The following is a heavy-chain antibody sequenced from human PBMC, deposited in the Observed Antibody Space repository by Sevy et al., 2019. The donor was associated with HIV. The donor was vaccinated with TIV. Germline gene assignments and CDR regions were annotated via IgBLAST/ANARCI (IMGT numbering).Heavy chain of an antibody. Sequence: EGSLRLSCTASGFTFSNFGIHWVRQAPGKGLQWVALMWYDGNNKYYADSVKGRFTISRDSSKNTVYLQMNNLRAEDTAMYYCARGPSLIVAGAAGYLDYWGQGTLVTVSS. CDR3: ARGPSLIVAGAAGYLDY. CDR1: GFTFSNFG. CDR2: MWYDGNNK. D-gene: IGHD2-21*01. V-gene: IGHV3-33*01. J-gene: IGHJ4*02.